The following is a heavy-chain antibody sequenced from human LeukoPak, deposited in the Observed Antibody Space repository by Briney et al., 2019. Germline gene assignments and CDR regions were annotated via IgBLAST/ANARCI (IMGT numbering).Heavy chain of an antibody. CDR3: ARAEIPGNTYYDFWSGYYSGSYFDY. V-gene: IGHV4-61*02. CDR1: GGSISSGSYY. J-gene: IGHJ4*02. Sequence: TSETLSLTCTVSGGSISSGSYYWSWIRQPAGKGLEWIGRIYTSGSTNYNPSLKSRVTISVDTSKNQFSLKLSSVTAADTAVYYCARAEIPGNTYYDFWSGYYSGSYFDYWGQGTLVTVSS. D-gene: IGHD3-3*01. CDR2: IYTSGST.